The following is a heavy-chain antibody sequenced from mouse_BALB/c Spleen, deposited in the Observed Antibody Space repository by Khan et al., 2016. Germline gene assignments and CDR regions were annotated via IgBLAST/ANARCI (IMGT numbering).Heavy chain of an antibody. CDR1: GYAFTNCL. CDR2: INPGSGGT. J-gene: IGHJ3*01. CDR3: ASRYGSSYYGFAY. V-gene: IGHV1-54*01. Sequence: HVQLQQSGAELVRPGTSVKLSCKASGYAFTNCLIEWVKQRTGQGLVWIGVINPGSGGTNYNERFKGKATLTADNSSSTSYMQLSSLTSDDSAVYFCASRYGSSYYGFAYWGQGTLVTVSA. D-gene: IGHD1-1*01.